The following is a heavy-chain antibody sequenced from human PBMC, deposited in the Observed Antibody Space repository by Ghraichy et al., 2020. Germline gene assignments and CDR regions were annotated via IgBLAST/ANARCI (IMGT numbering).Heavy chain of an antibody. Sequence: GESLNISCAASGFTFRNSAMTWVRQAPGEGLEWVSTISGLGGQTFYADSVKGRFTVSRDNSKDTLYLQINSLTADDTAVYYCARGGHYSHFDPWGQGTLVTVSS. J-gene: IGHJ5*02. CDR2: ISGLGGQT. CDR3: ARGGHYSHFDP. D-gene: IGHD2-15*01. V-gene: IGHV3-23*01. CDR1: GFTFRNSA.